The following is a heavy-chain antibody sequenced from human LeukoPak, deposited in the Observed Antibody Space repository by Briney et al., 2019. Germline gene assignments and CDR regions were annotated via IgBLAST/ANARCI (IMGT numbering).Heavy chain of an antibody. CDR3: ARDYGDYWWYFDL. CDR2: ISGSGSNI. J-gene: IGHJ2*01. D-gene: IGHD4-17*01. V-gene: IGHV3-48*03. CDR1: GFTLRSYE. Sequence: GGSLRLSCAASGFTLRSYEMNWVRQAPGQGLEWVSYISGSGSNIYYADSVQGRFTISRDNAKNSLYLQMNSLRAEDTAVYYCARDYGDYWWYFDLWGRGTLVTVSS.